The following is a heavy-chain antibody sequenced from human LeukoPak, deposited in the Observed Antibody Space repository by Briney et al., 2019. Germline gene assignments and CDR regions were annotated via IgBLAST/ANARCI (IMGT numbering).Heavy chain of an antibody. V-gene: IGHV4-59*01. D-gene: IGHD3-22*01. CDR3: ARGRYYYDSSGYYWDDAFDI. J-gene: IGHJ3*02. CDR1: GGSISSYY. CDR2: IYYSGST. Sequence: PSETLSLTCTVSGGSISSYYWSWIRQPPGKGLEWIGYIYYSGSTNYNPSLKSRVTISVDTSKNQFSLKLSSVTAADTAVYYCARGRYYYDSSGYYWDDAFDIWGQGTMVTVSS.